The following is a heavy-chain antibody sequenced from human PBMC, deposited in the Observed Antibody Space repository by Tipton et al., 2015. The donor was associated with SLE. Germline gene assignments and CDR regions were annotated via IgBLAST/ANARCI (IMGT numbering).Heavy chain of an antibody. CDR3: ASDCLPYYGSGSYYVH. Sequence: SLRLSCAASGFTFNDYATSWVRQAPGKGLEWVSVIYSGGGTSYADSVMGRFTISRDNSKNTLYLQMNSLRAEDTAVYYCASDCLPYYGSGSYYVHWGQGTLVTVSS. CDR2: IYSGGGT. J-gene: IGHJ4*02. CDR1: GFTFNDYA. V-gene: IGHV3-23*03. D-gene: IGHD3-10*01.